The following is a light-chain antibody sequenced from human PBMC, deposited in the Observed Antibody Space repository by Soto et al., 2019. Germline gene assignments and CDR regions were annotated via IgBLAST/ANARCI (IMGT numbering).Light chain of an antibody. CDR1: QSVDSN. CDR2: GAS. Sequence: EIVMTHSPATLSVSPRYGSTLSCGSSQSVDSNFAWYQQKPGQTPRLLIYGASTRPTGIPARFSGSGSGTEFTLTIISLQSEDSAVYYCQQYGSSPLISFGQGTRLEI. V-gene: IGKV3D-15*02. J-gene: IGKJ5*01. CDR3: QQYGSSPLIS.